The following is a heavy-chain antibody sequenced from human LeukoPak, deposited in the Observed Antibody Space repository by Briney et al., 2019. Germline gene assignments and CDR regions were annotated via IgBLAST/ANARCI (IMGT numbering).Heavy chain of an antibody. CDR3: ARGSYRYDA. J-gene: IGHJ5*02. Sequence: ASVKLSCKASGYTFTDYYIQWVRQAPGQGPEWMGWINPQSGGTIYAQKFQGRVTMTRETSISTAYMELSRLKSDDTAVFYCARGSYRYDAWGQGTLVTVSS. CDR2: INPQSGGT. CDR1: GYTFTDYY. D-gene: IGHD1-26*01. V-gene: IGHV1-2*02.